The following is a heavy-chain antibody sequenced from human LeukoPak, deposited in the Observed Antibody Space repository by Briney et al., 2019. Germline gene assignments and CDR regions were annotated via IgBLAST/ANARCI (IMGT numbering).Heavy chain of an antibody. J-gene: IGHJ4*02. CDR2: IRYDGSNK. Sequence: AGGSLRLSCAASGFTFSSYGMHWVRQAPGKGLEWVAFIRYDGSNKYYADSVKGRFTISRDNSKNTLYLQMNSLIAEDTAVYYCAKGGEWLRLFDYWGQGTLVTVSS. CDR3: AKGGEWLRLFDY. V-gene: IGHV3-30*02. D-gene: IGHD5-12*01. CDR1: GFTFSSYG.